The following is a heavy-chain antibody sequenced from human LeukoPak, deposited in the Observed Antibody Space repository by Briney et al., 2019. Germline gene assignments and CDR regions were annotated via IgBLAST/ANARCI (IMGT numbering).Heavy chain of an antibody. CDR3: ARDTSGWLSAFDI. D-gene: IGHD6-19*01. J-gene: IGHJ3*02. V-gene: IGHV4-59*01. CDR1: GTSISSYY. Sequence: LSETLSLTCTVSGTSISSYYWGWIRQPPGKGLEWIGVIYYSGSTNYNPSLKSRVTISVDTSKNQFSLKLSSVTAADTAVFYCARDTSGWLSAFDIWGQGTMVTVPS. CDR2: IYYSGST.